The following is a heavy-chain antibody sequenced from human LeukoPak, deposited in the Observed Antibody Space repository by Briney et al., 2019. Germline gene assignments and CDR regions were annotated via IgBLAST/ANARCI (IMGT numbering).Heavy chain of an antibody. Sequence: GRSLRLSCAASGFTFDDYAMHWVRQAPGKGLEWVSGISWNSGSIGYADSVKGRFTISRDNAKNSLYLQMNSLRAEDTALYYCAKVPYSYGPGYFDYWGQGTLVTVPS. CDR2: ISWNSGSI. D-gene: IGHD5-18*01. V-gene: IGHV3-9*01. CDR3: AKVPYSYGPGYFDY. CDR1: GFTFDDYA. J-gene: IGHJ4*02.